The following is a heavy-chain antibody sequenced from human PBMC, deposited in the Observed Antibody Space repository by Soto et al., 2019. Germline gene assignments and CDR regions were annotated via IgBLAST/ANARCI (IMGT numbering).Heavy chain of an antibody. CDR3: ARAIGSTLYYYGMDV. V-gene: IGHV4-34*01. D-gene: IGHD2-2*01. J-gene: IGHJ6*02. Sequence: SETLSLTCAVYGGSFSGYYWSWIRQPPGKGLEWIGEINHSGSTNYNPSLKSRVTISVDTSKNQFSLRLSSVTAADTAVYYCARAIGSTLYYYGMDVWGQGTTVTVSS. CDR2: INHSGST. CDR1: GGSFSGYY.